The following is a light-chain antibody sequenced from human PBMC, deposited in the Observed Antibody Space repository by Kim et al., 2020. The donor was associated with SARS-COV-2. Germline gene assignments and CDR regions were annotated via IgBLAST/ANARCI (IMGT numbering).Light chain of an antibody. CDR3: ISCTTSTTWV. V-gene: IGLV2-14*04. J-gene: IGLJ3*02. Sequence: GQSITISCTETSSDVGAYNYVSWYQQHPGKAPKLMIYDVSKRPSGVSNRFSGSKSGNTASLTISGLQTEDEADYYCISCTTSTTWVFGGGTQLTVL. CDR2: DVS. CDR1: SSDVGAYNY.